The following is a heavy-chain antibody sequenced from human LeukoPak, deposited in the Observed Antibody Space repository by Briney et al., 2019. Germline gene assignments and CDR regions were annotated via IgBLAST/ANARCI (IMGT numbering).Heavy chain of an antibody. CDR2: IHTSGGT. J-gene: IGHJ6*02. CDR1: GGSITYF. CDR3: ARGRNGPSADYYYGMDV. Sequence: SETLSLTCTVSGGSITYFWTWIRRPAGKRLEWIGRIHTSGGTRYNPSLRSRVTMSLDTSKNQFSLTLTSVTAADTAIYFCARGRNGPSADYYYGMDVWGQGITVTVSS. D-gene: IGHD3-10*01. V-gene: IGHV4-4*07.